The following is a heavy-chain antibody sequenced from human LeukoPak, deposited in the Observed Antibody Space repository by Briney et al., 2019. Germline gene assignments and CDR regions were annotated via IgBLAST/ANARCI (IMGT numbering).Heavy chain of an antibody. CDR3: ASWSYCDFWSGYYPAYYYGMDV. D-gene: IGHD3-3*01. V-gene: IGHV3-23*01. CDR1: GFTFSSYA. CDR2: ISGSGGST. J-gene: IGHJ6*02. Sequence: GGSLRLSCAASGFTFSSYAMSWVRQAPGKGLEWVSAISGSGGSTYYADSVKGRFTISRDNSKNTLYLQMNSLRAEDTAVYYCASWSYCDFWSGYYPAYYYGMDVWGQGTTVTVSS.